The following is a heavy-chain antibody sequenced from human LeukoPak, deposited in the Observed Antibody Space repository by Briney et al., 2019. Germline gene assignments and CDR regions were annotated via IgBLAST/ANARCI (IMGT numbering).Heavy chain of an antibody. D-gene: IGHD5-12*01. J-gene: IGHJ4*02. CDR1: GDSVSSNSAA. Sequence: SQTLSLTCAISGDSVSSNSAAWNWIRQSPSRGLEWLGRTYYRSKWYNDYAVFVKSRITINSDTSKNQISLQLNSVTPEDTAVYYCARVGIVATSSFDYWGQGTLVTVSS. CDR3: ARVGIVATSSFDY. V-gene: IGHV6-1*01. CDR2: TYYRSKWYN.